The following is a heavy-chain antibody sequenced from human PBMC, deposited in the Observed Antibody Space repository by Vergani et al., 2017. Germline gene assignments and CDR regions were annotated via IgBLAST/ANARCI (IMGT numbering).Heavy chain of an antibody. Sequence: QLQLQESGPGLVKPSETLSLTCTVSGGSISSSSYYWGWIRQPPGKGLEWIGSIYYSGSTYYNPSLKSRVTISVDTSKNQFSLKLSSVTAADTAVYYCARDGRGGYDPVFDYWGQGTLVTVSS. CDR1: GGSISSSSYY. V-gene: IGHV4-39*02. J-gene: IGHJ4*02. CDR2: IYYSGST. CDR3: ARDGRGGYDPVFDY. D-gene: IGHD5-12*01.